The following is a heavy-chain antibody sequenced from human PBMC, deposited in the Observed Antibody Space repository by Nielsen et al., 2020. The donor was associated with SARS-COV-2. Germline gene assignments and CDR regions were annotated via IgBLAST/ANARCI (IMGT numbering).Heavy chain of an antibody. Sequence: GESLKISCEASGFTFTYYGMQWVRQAPGKGLEWVSSISISSSSFYYTDSVRGRFTISRDNAKSSLYLQLTSLRAEDTAVYYCARAYHNYYYAMDVWGQGTTVTVSS. CDR2: ISISSSSF. J-gene: IGHJ6*02. D-gene: IGHD1-14*01. V-gene: IGHV3-21*01. CDR3: ARAYHNYYYAMDV. CDR1: GFTFTYYG.